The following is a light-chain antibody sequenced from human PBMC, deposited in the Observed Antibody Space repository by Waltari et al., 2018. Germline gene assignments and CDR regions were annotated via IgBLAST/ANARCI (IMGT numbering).Light chain of an antibody. Sequence: QSALTQPSSVSGSPGQPVPISCTGTASDVGTHNLVSWYLLEPGKVPNLIIYEVTKRPSGVSNRFSGSKSGNTAVLTISGLQAEDEADYFCSSYAPDMVFGGGTKLTVL. V-gene: IGLV2-23*02. CDR1: ASDVGTHNL. CDR3: SSYAPDMV. CDR2: EVT. J-gene: IGLJ2*01.